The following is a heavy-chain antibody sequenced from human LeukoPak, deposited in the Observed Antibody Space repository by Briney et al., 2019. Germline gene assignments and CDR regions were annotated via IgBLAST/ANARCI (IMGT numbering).Heavy chain of an antibody. CDR2: ISAYNGNT. Sequence: ASVKVSCKASGHTFTSYGISWVRQAPGQGLEWMGWISAYNGNTNYAQKLQGRVTMTTDTSTSTAYMELRSLRSDDTAVYYCARDAAVPRYCSGGSCYSVDFDYWGQGTLVTVSS. J-gene: IGHJ4*02. CDR3: ARDAAVPRYCSGGSCYSVDFDY. V-gene: IGHV1-18*04. D-gene: IGHD2-15*01. CDR1: GHTFTSYG.